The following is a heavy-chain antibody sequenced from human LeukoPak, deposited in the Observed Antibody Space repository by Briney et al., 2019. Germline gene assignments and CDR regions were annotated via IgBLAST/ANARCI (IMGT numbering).Heavy chain of an antibody. CDR1: GGSISDYY. Sequence: PSETLSLTCTVSGGSISDYYWGWIRQPPGKGLEWIGYIYYSGSTKYNPYLKSRVTISIDTSKNQFSLKLSSVTAADTALYYCARGTGAYYYPWGQGTMVTVSS. CDR2: IYYSGST. V-gene: IGHV4-59*01. D-gene: IGHD3-22*01. J-gene: IGHJ3*01. CDR3: ARGTGAYYYP.